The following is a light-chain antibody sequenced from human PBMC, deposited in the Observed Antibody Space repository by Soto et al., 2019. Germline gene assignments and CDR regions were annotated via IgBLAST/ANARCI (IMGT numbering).Light chain of an antibody. J-gene: IGKJ2*01. CDR2: DVS. CDR1: QSILHSSNNKIC. Sequence: DIVMTQSPDSLALSLGERATINCKSSQSILHSSNNKICLAWYQQKPGTAPKLLIHDVSSLESGVPSRFSGSGSGTEFTLTISSLQSADFAVYYCQHYHSWPPYTFGQGTKVDI. V-gene: IGKV4-1*01. CDR3: QHYHSWPPYT.